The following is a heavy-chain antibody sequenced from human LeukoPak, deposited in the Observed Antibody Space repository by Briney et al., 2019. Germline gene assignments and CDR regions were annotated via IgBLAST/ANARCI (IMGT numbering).Heavy chain of an antibody. CDR1: GGSISSYY. Sequence: SETLSLTCTVSGGSISSYYWSWIRQPPGKGLEWIVYIYYSGSTNYNPSLKSRVTISVDTSKNQFSLQLSSVTAADTAVYYCPRVGLGYSYGSSAFDIWGQGTMVTVSS. CDR2: IYYSGST. J-gene: IGHJ3*02. V-gene: IGHV4-59*01. D-gene: IGHD5-18*01. CDR3: PRVGLGYSYGSSAFDI.